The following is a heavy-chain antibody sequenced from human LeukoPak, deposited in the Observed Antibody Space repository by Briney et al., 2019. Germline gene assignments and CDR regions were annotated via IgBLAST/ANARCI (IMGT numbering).Heavy chain of an antibody. Sequence: GGSLRLSCAASGFTFSSYAMSWVRQAPGKGLEWVSGLSGSGGSTYYADSLKGRFTISRDNSENTVYLQMNSLRAEDTAVYYCAKDAQRGFDYSNSLEYWGQGDLVTVSS. CDR2: LSGSGGST. V-gene: IGHV3-23*01. J-gene: IGHJ4*02. CDR3: AKDAQRGFDYSNSLEY. CDR1: GFTFSSYA. D-gene: IGHD4-11*01.